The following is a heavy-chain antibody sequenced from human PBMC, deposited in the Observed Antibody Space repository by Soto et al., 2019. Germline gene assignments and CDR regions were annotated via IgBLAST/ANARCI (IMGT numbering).Heavy chain of an antibody. CDR3: VKDGSSGWPYFYDMDV. J-gene: IGHJ6*02. CDR2: ISYDGRNK. CDR1: GFTFSSHS. D-gene: IGHD6-19*01. V-gene: IGHV3-30*18. Sequence: PGGSLRLSCAASGFTFSSHSMHWVRQAPGKGLEWGAVISYDGRNKYYADAVKGRFTISRDNSKNTLYLQMSSLRAEDTAVYYCVKDGSSGWPYFYDMDVWGQGTTVTVSS.